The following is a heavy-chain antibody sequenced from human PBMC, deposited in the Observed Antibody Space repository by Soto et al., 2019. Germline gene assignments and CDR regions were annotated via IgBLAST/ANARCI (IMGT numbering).Heavy chain of an antibody. CDR2: IYYSGST. CDR1: GGSISSYC. V-gene: IGHV4-59*08. CDR3: ARLQDGYKIDY. D-gene: IGHD5-12*01. Sequence: QVQLQESGPGLVKPSETLSLTCTVSGGSISSYCWNWIRQPPGKGLEWIGYIYYSGSTNYNPSLKSRVTISVDTSKNQFSLKLSSVTAADTAVYYCARLQDGYKIDYWGQGTLVTVSS. J-gene: IGHJ4*02.